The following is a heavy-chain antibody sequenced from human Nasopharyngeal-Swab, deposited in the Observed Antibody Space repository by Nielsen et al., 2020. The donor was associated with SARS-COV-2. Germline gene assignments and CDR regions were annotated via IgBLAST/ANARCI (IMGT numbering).Heavy chain of an antibody. Sequence: GESLKISCAASGFSFSTYAMSWVRQAPGQGLEWVSAISGRGTDTYYADSVKGRFTISRDNSKNTVFLQMNSLRADDTAVYYCAKDGSSTPTYWGQGTLVSVSS. D-gene: IGHD6-13*01. J-gene: IGHJ4*02. CDR2: ISGRGTDT. CDR3: AKDGSSTPTY. CDR1: GFSFSTYA. V-gene: IGHV3-23*01.